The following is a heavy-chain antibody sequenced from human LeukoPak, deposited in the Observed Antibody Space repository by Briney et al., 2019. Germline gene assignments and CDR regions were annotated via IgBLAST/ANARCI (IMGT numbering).Heavy chain of an antibody. V-gene: IGHV1-8*01. D-gene: IGHD4-17*01. CDR3: ARAMTTVTFYYFDY. Sequence: GASVKVSCKASRYTFTSYDINWVRQATGQGLEWMGWMNPNSGNTGYAQKFQGRVTMTRNTSISTAYMELSSLRSEDTAVYYCARAMTTVTFYYFDYWGQGTLVTVSS. CDR1: RYTFTSYD. CDR2: MNPNSGNT. J-gene: IGHJ4*02.